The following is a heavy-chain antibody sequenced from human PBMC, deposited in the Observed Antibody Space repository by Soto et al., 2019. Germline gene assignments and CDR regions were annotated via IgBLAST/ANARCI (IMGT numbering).Heavy chain of an antibody. Sequence: PSETLSLTCPVSGCSIISGDYYWRWVRQPPGKGLEWIGYIYYSGSTYNNPSLRSRVSMSIDTSKDQFSLKLKSVTAADTALYFCARQRTSVVTQAYFDVWGPGSLVTVSS. D-gene: IGHD2-21*02. J-gene: IGHJ4*02. CDR3: ARQRTSVVTQAYFDV. CDR2: IYYSGST. CDR1: GCSIISGDYY. V-gene: IGHV4-30-4*01.